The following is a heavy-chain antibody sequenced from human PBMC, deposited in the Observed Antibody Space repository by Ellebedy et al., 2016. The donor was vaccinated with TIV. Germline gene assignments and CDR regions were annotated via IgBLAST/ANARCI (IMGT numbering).Heavy chain of an antibody. CDR2: IDSSSTYI. CDR3: ARSTVINPEGDAYDI. V-gene: IGHV3-21*06. CDR1: GFTFSSFG. J-gene: IGHJ3*02. Sequence: GESLKISCAASGFTFSSFGMNWVRQASGKGLEWVSSIDSSSTYIYYAYSVKGRFTISRDNAKNSLYLHMNSLRAEDTAVYYCARSTVINPEGDAYDIWGQGTKVTVSS. D-gene: IGHD4-23*01.